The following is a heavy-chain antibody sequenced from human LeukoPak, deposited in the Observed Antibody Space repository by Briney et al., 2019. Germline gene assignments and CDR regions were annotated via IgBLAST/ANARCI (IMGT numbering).Heavy chain of an antibody. CDR1: GASISRYY. Sequence: PSETLSLTCSVSGASISRYYWGWSRQPAGQGLEWVVHIYASWSTHYNPSLKSRVTISVDSSKNQFSLKLSSVTAADTAVYYCARTTEGGYTYDYFYYYYMDVWGKGTTVTISS. CDR3: ARTTEGGYTYDYFYYYYMDV. D-gene: IGHD5-18*01. CDR2: IYASWST. J-gene: IGHJ6*03. V-gene: IGHV4-4*07.